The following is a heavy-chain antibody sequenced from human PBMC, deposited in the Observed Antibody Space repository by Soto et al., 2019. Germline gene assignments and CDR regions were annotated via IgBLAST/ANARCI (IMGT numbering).Heavy chain of an antibody. CDR2: INPKSGGT. D-gene: IGHD1-1*01. J-gene: IGHJ6*02. CDR1: GYSFTDYH. CDR3: ARGDSKDCANGWCSFLYNHYLDV. Sequence: SVQVSCTASGYSFTDYHIHWVRQAPGQGLEWLGRINPKSGGTSTAQKFQGWVTMTTDTSISTASMELTRLTSDDTAIYYCARGDSKDCANGWCSFLYNHYLDVWGQETTLTVFS. V-gene: IGHV1-2*04.